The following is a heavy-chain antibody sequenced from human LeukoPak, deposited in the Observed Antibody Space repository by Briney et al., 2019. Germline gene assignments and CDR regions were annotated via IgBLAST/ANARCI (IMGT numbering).Heavy chain of an antibody. Sequence: SETLSLTCTVSGGSISSYYWSWIRQPPGKGLEWIGYIYYSGSTNYNPSLKSRVTISVDTSKNQFSLKLSSVTAADTAVYYCAREASKQQLANYFDYWGQGTLVTVSS. J-gene: IGHJ4*02. CDR3: AREASKQQLANYFDY. CDR1: GGSISSYY. D-gene: IGHD6-13*01. V-gene: IGHV4-59*01. CDR2: IYYSGST.